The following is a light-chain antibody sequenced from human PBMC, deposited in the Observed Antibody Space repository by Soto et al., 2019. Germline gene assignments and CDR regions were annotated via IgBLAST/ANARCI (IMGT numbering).Light chain of an antibody. CDR1: QSLRSGD. CDR2: GAS. V-gene: IGKV3-20*01. J-gene: IGKJ1*01. CDR3: HQYGTSPRT. Sequence: EIVLTRSPVALSWSPGERATLSCRASQSLRSGDLAWYQQIPGQAPRLLIYGASSRATGIPDRLSGSGSGTDFNLTISRLEPEDFAVYYCHQYGTSPRTFGQGTKVDIK.